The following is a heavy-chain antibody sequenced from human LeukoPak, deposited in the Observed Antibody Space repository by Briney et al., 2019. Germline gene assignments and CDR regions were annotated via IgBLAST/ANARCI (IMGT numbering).Heavy chain of an antibody. CDR2: FDPEDGET. CDR1: GYTLTELS. V-gene: IGHV1-24*01. J-gene: IGHJ3*02. CDR3: ATGPPSSDGHDAFDI. Sequence: ASVKVSCKVSGYTLTELSMHSVRQAPGKGLEWMGGFDPEDGETIYAQKFQGRVTMTEDTSTDTAYMELSSLRSEDTAVYYCATGPPSSDGHDAFDIWGQGTMVTVSS.